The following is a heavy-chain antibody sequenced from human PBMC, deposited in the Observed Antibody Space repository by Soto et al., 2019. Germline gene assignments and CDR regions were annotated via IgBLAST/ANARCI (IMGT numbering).Heavy chain of an antibody. Sequence: ASVKVSCKASGYTFTSYGISWVRQAPGQGLEWMGWISAYNGNTNYAQKLQGRVTMTTDTSTSTAYMELRSLRSDDTAVYYCARRWELLYYYGMDVWGQGTTVTVSS. J-gene: IGHJ6*02. D-gene: IGHD1-26*01. CDR1: GYTFTSYG. V-gene: IGHV1-18*04. CDR3: ARRWELLYYYGMDV. CDR2: ISAYNGNT.